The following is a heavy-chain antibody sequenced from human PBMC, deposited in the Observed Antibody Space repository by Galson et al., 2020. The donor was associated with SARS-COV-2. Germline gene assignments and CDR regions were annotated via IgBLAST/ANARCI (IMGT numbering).Heavy chain of an antibody. CDR2: IIPIFGTA. CDR1: GGTFSSYA. CDR3: AREGEGYCTNGVCYTATDAFDI. D-gene: IGHD2-8*01. V-gene: IGHV1-69*06. Sequence: SVKVSCKASGGTFSSYAISWVRQAPGQGLEWMGGIIPIFGTANYAQRFQGRVTITADKSTSTAYMELSSLRSEDTAVYYCAREGEGYCTNGVCYTATDAFDIWGQGTMVTVSS. J-gene: IGHJ3*02.